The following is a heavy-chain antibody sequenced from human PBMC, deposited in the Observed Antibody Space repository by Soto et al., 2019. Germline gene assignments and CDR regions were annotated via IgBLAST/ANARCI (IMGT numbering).Heavy chain of an antibody. CDR1: GFTFSSHG. CDR2: ISYDGTNK. J-gene: IGHJ6*02. Sequence: QVQLVESGGGVVQPGRSLRLSCAASGFTFSSHGLHWVRQAPSRGLEWVAVISYDGTNKQYGDSVKGRVTIPRDDSQNTLYLQMNSLRAEDTAVYYCVKDRRTEAYGMEVWGQGTTVTVSS. V-gene: IGHV3-30*18. D-gene: IGHD2-21*01. CDR3: VKDRRTEAYGMEV.